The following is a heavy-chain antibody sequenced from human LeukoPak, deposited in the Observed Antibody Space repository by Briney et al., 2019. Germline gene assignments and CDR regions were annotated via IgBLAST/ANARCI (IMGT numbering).Heavy chain of an antibody. V-gene: IGHV3-23*01. D-gene: IGHD1-26*01. J-gene: IGHJ4*02. CDR1: GFTFSRHG. Sequence: LPGGSLRLSCAASGFTFSRHGIDWVRQAPGKGPEWVSGITPSGSPSYYADSVKGRFTISRDNSKNTVSLQMNSLRAEDTAVYYCARDKIVGATYFDYWGQGTLVTVSS. CDR2: ITPSGSPS. CDR3: ARDKIVGATYFDY.